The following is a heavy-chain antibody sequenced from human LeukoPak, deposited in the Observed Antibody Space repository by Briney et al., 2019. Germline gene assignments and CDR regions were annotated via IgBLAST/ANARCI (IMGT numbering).Heavy chain of an antibody. CDR3: ARAPGIAVAGTSWFGP. CDR1: GGTFSSYA. V-gene: IGHV1-69*04. Sequence: GASVKVSCKASGGTFSSYAISWVRQAPGQGLEWMGRIIPILGIANYAQKLQGRVTMTTDTSTSTAYMELRSLRSDDTAVYYCARAPGIAVAGTSWFGPWGQGTLVTVSS. D-gene: IGHD6-19*01. J-gene: IGHJ5*02. CDR2: IIPILGIA.